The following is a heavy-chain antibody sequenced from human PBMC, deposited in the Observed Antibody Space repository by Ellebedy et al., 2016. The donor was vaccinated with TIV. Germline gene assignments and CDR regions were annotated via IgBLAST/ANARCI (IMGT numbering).Heavy chain of an antibody. J-gene: IGHJ2*01. V-gene: IGHV3-7*01. CDR3: ARAIYGASYL. CDR1: GFTLNNYW. D-gene: IGHD4-17*01. Sequence: GGSLRLSCIASGFTLNNYWMTWVRQAPGKGQEWVANINEEGTQKHYVDSVKGRFTISRDNAGNSLYLQMEGLGAEDTAVYYCARAIYGASYLWGRGTLVTVSS. CDR2: INEEGTQK.